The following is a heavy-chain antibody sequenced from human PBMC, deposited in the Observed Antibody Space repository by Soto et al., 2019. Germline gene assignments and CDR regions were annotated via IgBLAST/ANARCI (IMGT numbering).Heavy chain of an antibody. CDR1: GFTFTDHY. V-gene: IGHV3-72*01. Sequence: GSLRLSCLASGFTFTDHYMDWVRQAPGTGLEWIARTKNKPNNYTTTYAASVKGRFTISRDDSESSLYLQMNNLKTEDTAVYYCAREIRRDYYYYYPLDVWGQGTTVTSP. CDR2: TKNKPNNYTT. J-gene: IGHJ6*02. CDR3: AREIRRDYYYYYPLDV.